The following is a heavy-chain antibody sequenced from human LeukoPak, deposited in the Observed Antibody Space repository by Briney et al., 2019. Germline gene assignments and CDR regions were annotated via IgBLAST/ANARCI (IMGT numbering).Heavy chain of an antibody. CDR1: GFTFSTYS. D-gene: IGHD7-27*01. CDR3: AKDGGLWVSAHWGDS. Sequence: GSLRLSCVASGFTFSTYSMNWVRQAPGKGLEWVSYITSSSSAKFYADSVKGRFTISRDNAENSLYLQMNSLRAEDTAVYYCAKDGGLWVSAHWGDSWGRGTLVTVSS. J-gene: IGHJ4*02. CDR2: ITSSSSAK. V-gene: IGHV3-48*01.